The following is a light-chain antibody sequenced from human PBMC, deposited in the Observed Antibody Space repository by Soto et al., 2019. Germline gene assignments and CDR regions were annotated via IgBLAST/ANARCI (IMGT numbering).Light chain of an antibody. CDR2: DAS. J-gene: IGKJ5*01. Sequence: EIVLTQSPATLSLSPGERATLSCRASQSVSSYLAWYQQKPGQAPRLLIYDASSRATGTPARFSGSGSGTDFTLTISSLEPEDFAVYYCQQRSNWPITFGQGTRLEIK. CDR3: QQRSNWPIT. CDR1: QSVSSY. V-gene: IGKV3-11*01.